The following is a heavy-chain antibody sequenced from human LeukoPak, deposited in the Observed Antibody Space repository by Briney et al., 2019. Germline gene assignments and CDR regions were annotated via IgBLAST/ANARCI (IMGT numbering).Heavy chain of an antibody. V-gene: IGHV3-30*02. J-gene: IGHJ5*02. CDR1: GFTFSSYG. Sequence: GGSLRLSCAASGFTFSSYGMHWVRQAPGKGLEWVAFIRYDRSNKYYADSVKGRFTISRDNSKNTLYLQMNSLRAEDTAVYYCAKDTTPPKAGFDPWGQGTLVTVSS. D-gene: IGHD1-14*01. CDR2: IRYDRSNK. CDR3: AKDTTPPKAGFDP.